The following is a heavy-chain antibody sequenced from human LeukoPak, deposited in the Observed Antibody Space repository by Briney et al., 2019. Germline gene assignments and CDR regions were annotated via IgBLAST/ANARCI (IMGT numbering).Heavy chain of an antibody. CDR2: ISSSGSTI. CDR1: GFTFSSYQ. J-gene: IGHJ6*04. CDR3: ARDQVVSAARGVYYYYGMDV. D-gene: IGHD2-2*01. V-gene: IGHV3-48*03. Sequence: GWSLTLSCAASGFTFSSYQMNWVRQAPGKGLEGVSYISSSGSTIYYADSVRGRFTVSRDNGKNSLYLQMNSLRAEDTAVYYCARDQVVSAARGVYYYYGMDVWGKGTTVTVSS.